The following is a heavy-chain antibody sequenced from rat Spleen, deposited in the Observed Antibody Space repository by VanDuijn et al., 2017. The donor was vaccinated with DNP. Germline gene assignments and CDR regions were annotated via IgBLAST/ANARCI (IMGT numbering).Heavy chain of an antibody. CDR3: TTDRQGGWFAY. CDR1: GFTFSDDY. Sequence: EVQLVESGGGLVQPGRSLKLSCAASGFTFSDDYMAWVRQAPTKGLEWVASISYDGGSTYYQNSVKGRFTISRNNAKSSLYLQMDSLRSEDTATYYCTTDRQGGWFAYWGQGTLVTVSS. V-gene: IGHV5-20*01. J-gene: IGHJ3*01. CDR2: ISYDGGST.